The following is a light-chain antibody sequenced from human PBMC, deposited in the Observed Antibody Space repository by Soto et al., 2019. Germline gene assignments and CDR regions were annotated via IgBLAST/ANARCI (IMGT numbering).Light chain of an antibody. CDR1: QGISSY. CDR3: QQYNSSSWT. Sequence: AIRMTQSPSSFSASTGDRVTITCRASQGISSYLAWYQQKPGKAPKFLIYDASSLESGVPSRFSGSGSGTEFTLTISSLQPDDFATYFCQQYNSSSWTFGQGTKVDIK. J-gene: IGKJ1*01. CDR2: DAS. V-gene: IGKV1-8*01.